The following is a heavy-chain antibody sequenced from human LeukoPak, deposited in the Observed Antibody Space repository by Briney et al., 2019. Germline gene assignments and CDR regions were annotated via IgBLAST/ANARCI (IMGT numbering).Heavy chain of an antibody. D-gene: IGHD6-13*01. J-gene: IGHJ4*02. CDR1: GFTFNNYA. CDR3: AKEVTAAGTGYFDF. Sequence: PGGSLRLSCAASGFTFNNYAMTWVRQAPGKGLEWVSTIGGSGSSTYYADSVKGRFTISRDNSKNTLYLQMTSLRAEDTALYYCAKEVTAAGTGYFDFWGQGTLVTVSS. V-gene: IGHV3-23*01. CDR2: IGGSGSST.